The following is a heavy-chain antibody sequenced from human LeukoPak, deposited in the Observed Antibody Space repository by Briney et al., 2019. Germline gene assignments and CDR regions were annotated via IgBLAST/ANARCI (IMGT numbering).Heavy chain of an antibody. CDR2: ISYDGSNK. D-gene: IGHD3-9*01. CDR1: GFTFSSYG. V-gene: IGHV3-30*18. J-gene: IGHJ6*02. Sequence: GGSLRLSCAASGFTFSSYGMHWVRQAPGKGLEWVAVISYDGSNKYYADSVKGRFTISRDNSKNTLYLQMNSLRAEDTAVYYCAKELRYFDWFRSPGMDVWGQGTTVTVSS. CDR3: AKELRYFDWFRSPGMDV.